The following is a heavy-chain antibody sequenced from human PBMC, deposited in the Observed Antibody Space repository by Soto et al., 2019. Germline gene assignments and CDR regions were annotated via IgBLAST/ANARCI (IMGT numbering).Heavy chain of an antibody. CDR2: ISYDGSNK. CDR3: AKKNRGYYYDRRSIDY. V-gene: IGHV3-30*18. D-gene: IGHD3-22*01. J-gene: IGHJ4*02. CDR1: GFSFSSYG. Sequence: GASLRLSCAASGFSFSSYGIHWVRQAPGKGLEWVAVISYDGSNKYYADSVKGRFTISRDNSKNTLYLQMNSLRAEDTAVYYCAKKNRGYYYDRRSIDYLGQGTLVTGSS.